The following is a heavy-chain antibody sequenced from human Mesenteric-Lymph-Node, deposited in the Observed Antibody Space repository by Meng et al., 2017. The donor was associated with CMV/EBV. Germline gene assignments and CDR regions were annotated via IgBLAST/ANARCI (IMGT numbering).Heavy chain of an antibody. CDR2: IYPGDSDT. CDR3: ARVSSSTRDGYNLGASY. Sequence: GGSLRLSCKGSGYSFTSYWIGWVRQMPGKGLEWMGIIYPGDSDTRYSPSFQGQVTNSADKSISTAYLQWSSLKASDTAMYYCARVSSSTRDGYNLGASYWGQGTLVTVSS. J-gene: IGHJ4*02. D-gene: IGHD5-24*01. CDR1: GYSFTSYW. V-gene: IGHV5-51*01.